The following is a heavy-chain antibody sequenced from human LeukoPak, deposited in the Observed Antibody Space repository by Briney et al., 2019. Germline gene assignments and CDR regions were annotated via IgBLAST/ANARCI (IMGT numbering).Heavy chain of an antibody. D-gene: IGHD2-8*01. J-gene: IGHJ4*02. CDR1: GFPFNSHW. V-gene: IGHV3-7*01. Sequence: RPGGSLRLSCAASGFPFNSHWMSWVRQAPGRGLEWVANIKEDGSEKTYVDSVKGRFTISRDNAKNSVYLQMNSLSVEDTAVYYCAAAPNSKYFDYWGQGNLVTVS. CDR2: IKEDGSEK. CDR3: AAAPNSKYFDY.